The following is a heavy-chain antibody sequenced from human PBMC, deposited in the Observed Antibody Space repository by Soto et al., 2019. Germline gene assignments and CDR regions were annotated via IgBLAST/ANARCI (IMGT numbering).Heavy chain of an antibody. Sequence: QVQLVQSGAEVKKPGASVKVSCKASGYTFTSYDINWVRQATGQGLEWMGWMNPNSCNTGYAQKFKGRVTMTRNTSISTVYMELSSLRSEDTAVYYCALAVAGTLEYFAYWGQGTLVTVYS. CDR2: MNPNSCNT. D-gene: IGHD6-19*01. CDR3: ALAVAGTLEYFAY. J-gene: IGHJ4*02. V-gene: IGHV1-8*01. CDR1: GYTFTSYD.